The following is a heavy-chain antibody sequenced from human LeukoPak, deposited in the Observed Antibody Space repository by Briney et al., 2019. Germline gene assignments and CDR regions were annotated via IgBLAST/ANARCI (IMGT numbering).Heavy chain of an antibody. CDR1: GYTFTSYD. CDR2: MNPNSGST. J-gene: IGHJ4*02. Sequence: ASVKVSCKASGYTFTSYDINWVRQATGQGLEWMGWMNPNSGSTGYAQKFQGRVTMTRNTSISTAYMEPSSLRSEDTALYYCAKDVALAVAGTLAYWGQGTLVTVSS. CDR3: AKDVALAVAGTLAY. V-gene: IGHV1-8*01. D-gene: IGHD6-19*01.